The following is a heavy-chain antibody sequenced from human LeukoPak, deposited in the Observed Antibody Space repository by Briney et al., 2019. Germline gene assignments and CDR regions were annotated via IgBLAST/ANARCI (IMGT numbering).Heavy chain of an antibody. D-gene: IGHD1-26*01. CDR2: IYHSGST. CDR3: ARIGVMGMGAT. Sequence: SETLSLTCTVSGYSISSGYYWGWIRQPPGKGLEWIGSIYHSGSTYYNPSLKSRVTISVDTSKNQFSLKLSSVTAADTAVYYCARIGVMGMGATWGQGTLVTVSS. J-gene: IGHJ5*02. V-gene: IGHV4-38-2*02. CDR1: GYSISSGYY.